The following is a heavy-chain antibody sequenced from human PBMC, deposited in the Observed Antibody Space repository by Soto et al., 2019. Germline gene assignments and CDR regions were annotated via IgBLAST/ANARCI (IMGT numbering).Heavy chain of an antibody. CDR1: GFTFSSYA. CDR3: ARDLGYYGSGSYYRGAAY. V-gene: IGHV3-33*01. D-gene: IGHD3-10*01. Sequence: GGSLRLSCAASGFTFSSYAMHWVRQAPGKGLEWVAVIWYDGSNKYYGDSVRGRFTISRDNSNSTLNLQMNSLRAEDTAVYYCARDLGYYGSGSYYRGAAYWGQGTLVTVSS. J-gene: IGHJ4*02. CDR2: IWYDGSNK.